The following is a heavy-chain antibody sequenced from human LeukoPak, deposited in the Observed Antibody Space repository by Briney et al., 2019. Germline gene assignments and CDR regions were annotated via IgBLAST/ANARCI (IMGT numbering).Heavy chain of an antibody. D-gene: IGHD3-22*01. J-gene: IGHJ6*03. CDR1: GGSISTYC. V-gene: IGHV4-4*07. CDR3: VRVIGAPNYYYYMDV. CDR2: IYTSGST. Sequence: PSETLSLTCTVSGGSISTYCWSWIRQPAGKGLEWIGRIYTSGSTNYNPSLKSRVTMSVDTSKNQFSLKLSSVTAADTAVYFCVRVIGAPNYYYYMDVWGKGTTVTVSS.